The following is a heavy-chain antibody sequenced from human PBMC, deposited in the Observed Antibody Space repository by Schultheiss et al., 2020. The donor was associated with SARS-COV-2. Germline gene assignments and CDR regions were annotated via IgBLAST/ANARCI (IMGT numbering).Heavy chain of an antibody. CDR1: GFTFGDYA. J-gene: IGHJ4*02. D-gene: IGHD6-6*01. Sequence: GGSLRLSCTASGFTFGDYAMSWFRQAPGKGLEWVAVIWYDGSNKYYADSVKGRFTISRDNSKNTLYLQMNSLRAEDTAVYYCARGPSQYSSHFDYWGQGTLVTVSS. V-gene: IGHV3-30*14. CDR2: IWYDGSNK. CDR3: ARGPSQYSSHFDY.